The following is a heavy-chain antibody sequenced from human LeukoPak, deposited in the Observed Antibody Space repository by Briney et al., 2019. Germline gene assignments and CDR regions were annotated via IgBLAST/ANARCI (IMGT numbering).Heavy chain of an antibody. CDR1: GCTFSSYA. D-gene: IGHD3-10*01. J-gene: IGHJ4*03. CDR2: ISGSGGTT. Sequence: GGSLSLSCAASGCTFSSYAMSWVRQAPGKGLEWVSAISGSGGTTYYAAFVKRRITISRYNSKNALYLKMNSMAAEDTAVYYCAKVWNYYGSGSYTLDYWGQGTMVTVSS. V-gene: IGHV3-23*01. CDR3: AKVWNYYGSGSYTLDY.